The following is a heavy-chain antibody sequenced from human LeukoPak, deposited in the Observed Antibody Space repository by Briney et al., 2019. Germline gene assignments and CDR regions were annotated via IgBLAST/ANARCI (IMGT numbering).Heavy chain of an antibody. CDR2: ISYSGSKK. V-gene: IGHV3-30-3*01. CDR1: GFTLRSYA. CDR3: ARDRSSNSGWFKDY. J-gene: IGHJ4*02. Sequence: PGRSLRLSCADSGFTLRSYAMHGVRQAPGKGLEWGAVISYSGSKKYFEDPVKDRFTISRDNSKNTLYRQMNSLRAEATAVYYCARDRSSNSGWFKDYWAQGTLVTVSS. D-gene: IGHD6-19*01.